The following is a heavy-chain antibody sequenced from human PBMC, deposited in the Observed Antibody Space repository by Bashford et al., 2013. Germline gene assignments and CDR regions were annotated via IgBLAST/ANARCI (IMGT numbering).Heavy chain of an antibody. Sequence: ASVKVSCKASGYTFTAYEIHWVRQAPGQGLEWMGYITPHSGDSGSAQRFQGRVTMSLDTSINTAYMDLSRLTSDDTAVYYCARDGPVVGVWNAFDVWGQGTVVTVSS. CDR2: ITPHSGDS. CDR3: ARDGPVVGVWNAFDV. J-gene: IGHJ3*01. V-gene: IGHV1-2*02. CDR1: GYTFTAYE. D-gene: IGHD1-26*01.